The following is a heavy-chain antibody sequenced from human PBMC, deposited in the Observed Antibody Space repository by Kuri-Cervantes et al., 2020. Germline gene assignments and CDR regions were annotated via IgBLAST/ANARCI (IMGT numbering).Heavy chain of an antibody. V-gene: IGHV5-51*01. D-gene: IGHD6-13*01. Sequence: KVSCKGSGYSFTSYWIGWVRQMPGKGLEWMGIIYPGDSDTRYSPSFQGQVTISADKSISTAYLQWSSLKASDTAMYYCARSFSPWYSSSWDTFDYWGQGTLVTVSS. CDR2: IYPGDSDT. J-gene: IGHJ4*02. CDR3: ARSFSPWYSSSWDTFDY. CDR1: GYSFTSYW.